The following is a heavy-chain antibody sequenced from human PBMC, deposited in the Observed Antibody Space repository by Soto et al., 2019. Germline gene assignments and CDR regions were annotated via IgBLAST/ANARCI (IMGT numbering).Heavy chain of an antibody. CDR2: IDPSGNGT. CDR3: AINYYDSSGYLY. Sequence: QVQLVQSGAEVKKPGASVKVSCKTSGHTLINYYMHWVRQAPGQGVDWLGKIDPSGNGTSYAERFQGRITLTSYTSTKTVYVELSSLRSEDTAIYYCAINYYDSSGYLYWGQGTLVTVSS. D-gene: IGHD3-22*01. J-gene: IGHJ4*02. CDR1: GHTLINYY. V-gene: IGHV1-46*01.